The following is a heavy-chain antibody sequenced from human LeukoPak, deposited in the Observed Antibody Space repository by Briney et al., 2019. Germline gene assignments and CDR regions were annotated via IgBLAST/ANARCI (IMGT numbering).Heavy chain of an antibody. CDR3: ASCHCTNGVCYGECEYFQH. V-gene: IGHV1-18*01. Sequence: ASVEVSCKASGGTFSSYAISWVRQAPGQGLEWMGWISAYNGNTNYAQKLQGRLTLTTDTSTSTAYMELRSLRSDDTAVYYCASCHCTNGVCYGECEYFQHWGQGTLVTVSS. D-gene: IGHD2-8*01. CDR1: GGTFSSYA. CDR2: ISAYNGNT. J-gene: IGHJ1*01.